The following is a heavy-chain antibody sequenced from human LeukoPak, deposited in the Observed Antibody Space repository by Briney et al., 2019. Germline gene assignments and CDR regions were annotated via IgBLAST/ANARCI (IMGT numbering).Heavy chain of an antibody. J-gene: IGHJ5*01. CDR2: MNPNSGNT. CDR3: ARMDGLCSGGSCPNWFDP. V-gene: IGHV1-8*03. CDR1: VYTFTIYD. D-gene: IGHD2-15*01. Sequence: ASVKVSCKASVYTFTIYDINWVRQATGQGREWMGWMNPNSGNTGYAQKFQGRVTITRNTSISTAYMELSSLRSEDTAVYYCARMDGLCSGGSCPNWFDPWGQGTLVTVSS.